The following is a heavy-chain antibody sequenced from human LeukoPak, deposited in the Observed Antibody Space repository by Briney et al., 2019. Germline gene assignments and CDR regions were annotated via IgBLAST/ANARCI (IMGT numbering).Heavy chain of an antibody. CDR1: GYTFTSYA. CDR2: INTNTGNP. CDR3: ARGQDPYYDFWSGYYQTYYYYYGMDV. Sequence: ASVKVSCKASGYTFTSYAMNWVRQAPGQGLEWMGWINTNTGNPTYAQGFTGRFVFSLDTSVSTAYLQISSLKAEDTAVYYCARGQDPYYDFWSGYYQTYYYYYGMDVWGQGTTVTVSS. D-gene: IGHD3-3*01. J-gene: IGHJ6*02. V-gene: IGHV7-4-1*02.